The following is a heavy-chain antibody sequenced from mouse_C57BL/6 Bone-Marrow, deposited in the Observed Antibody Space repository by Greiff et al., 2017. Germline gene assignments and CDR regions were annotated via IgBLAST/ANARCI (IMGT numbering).Heavy chain of an antibody. Sequence: QVQLQPGAELVKPGASVKMSCKASGYTFTSYWITWVKQRPGQGLEWIGDIYPGSGSTNYNEKFKSKATLTVDTSSSTAYMQLSSLTSEDSAVYYCARDGIYFDYWGQGTTLTVSS. J-gene: IGHJ2*01. CDR2: IYPGSGST. V-gene: IGHV1-55*01. CDR3: ARDGIYFDY. CDR1: GYTFTSYW.